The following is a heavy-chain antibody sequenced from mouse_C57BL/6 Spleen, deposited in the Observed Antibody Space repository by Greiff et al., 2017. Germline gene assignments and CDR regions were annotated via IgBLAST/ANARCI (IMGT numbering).Heavy chain of an antibody. CDR2: IRNKANGYTT. Sequence: EVKLVESGGGLVQPGGSLSLSCAASGFTFTDYYMSWVRQPPGKALEWLGFIRNKANGYTTDYSASVKGRFTISRDNSQSILYLQMNALRAEDSATYYCARYLVYFDYWGQGTTLTVSS. J-gene: IGHJ2*01. CDR1: GFTFTDYY. CDR3: ARYLVYFDY. V-gene: IGHV7-3*01.